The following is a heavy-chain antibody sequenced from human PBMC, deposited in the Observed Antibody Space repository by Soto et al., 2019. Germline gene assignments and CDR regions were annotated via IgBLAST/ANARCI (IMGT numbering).Heavy chain of an antibody. CDR2: IIPIFGTA. CDR1: GGTFSSYA. D-gene: IGHD4-4*01. CDR3: ARGLPTAYYYYYGMDV. Sequence: SVKVSCKASGGTFSSYAISWVRQAPGQGLECMGGIIPIFGTANYAQKFQGRVTITADESTSTAYMELSSLRSEDTAVYYCARGLPTAYYYYYGMDVWGQGTMVTVSS. J-gene: IGHJ6*02. V-gene: IGHV1-69*13.